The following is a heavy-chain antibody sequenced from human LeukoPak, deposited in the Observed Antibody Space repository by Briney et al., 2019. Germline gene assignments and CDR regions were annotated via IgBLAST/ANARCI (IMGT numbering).Heavy chain of an antibody. D-gene: IGHD2-15*01. J-gene: IGHJ4*02. Sequence: GRSLRLSCAASGFTFSSYAMHWVRQAPGKGLEWVAVISYDGSNKYYADSVKGRFTISRDNSKNTLFLQMNSLRAEDTAVYYCARDQYCSGGSCRPSFFDYWGQGTLVTVSS. CDR2: ISYDGSNK. V-gene: IGHV3-30-3*01. CDR3: ARDQYCSGGSCRPSFFDY. CDR1: GFTFSSYA.